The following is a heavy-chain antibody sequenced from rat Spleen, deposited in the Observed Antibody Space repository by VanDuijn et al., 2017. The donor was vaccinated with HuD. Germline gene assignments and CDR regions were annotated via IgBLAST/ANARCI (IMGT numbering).Heavy chain of an antibody. CDR1: GFSLTSYN. CDR2: IWNTGGT. J-gene: IGHJ4*01. D-gene: IGHD1-11*01. CDR3: ARGRDVMDA. Sequence: QVQLKESGPGLVQPSQTLSLTCTVAGFSLTSYNVHWVRQPPGKGLEWMGIIWNTGGTRYNSALKSRLSISKDTSKSQVFLKMNSLQTEDTATYYCARGRDVMDAWGQGASVTVSS. V-gene: IGHV2-41*01.